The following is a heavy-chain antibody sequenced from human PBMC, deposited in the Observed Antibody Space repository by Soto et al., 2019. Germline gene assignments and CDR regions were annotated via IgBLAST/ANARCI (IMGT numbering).Heavy chain of an antibody. V-gene: IGHV3-23*01. J-gene: IGHJ5*02. D-gene: IGHD1-26*01. Sequence: GGSLRLSCAASGFIFENFGMSWVCHAPGKGLEWISSISGSGFKKYYADSVKGRFTISRDNSKSTVYLELNNLSAEDTAVYHCAKNQGVELVPLATVDWFDPWGQGSVVTVSS. CDR3: AKNQGVELVPLATVDWFDP. CDR2: ISGSGFKK. CDR1: GFIFENFG.